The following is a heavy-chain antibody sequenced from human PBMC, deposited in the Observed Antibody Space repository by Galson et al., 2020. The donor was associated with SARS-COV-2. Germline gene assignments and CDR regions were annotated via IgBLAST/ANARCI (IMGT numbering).Heavy chain of an antibody. CDR2: IKMESGEK. CDR1: SFDLSSYW. Sequence: GESLKISCAASSFDLSSYWMSWVRRAPGRGLEWVTSIKMESGEKYSVGSVKGRFNISRDNAKNSLYLQMSSLRVDDTAVYYCARERNGGYMDVWGKGTTVIVS. J-gene: IGHJ6*03. CDR3: ARERNGGYMDV. D-gene: IGHD4-17*01. V-gene: IGHV3-7*03.